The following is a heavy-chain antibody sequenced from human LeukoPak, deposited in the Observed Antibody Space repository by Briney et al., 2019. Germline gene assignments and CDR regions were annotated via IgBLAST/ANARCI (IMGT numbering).Heavy chain of an antibody. CDR2: ISSNGGST. V-gene: IGHV3-64*01. D-gene: IGHD6-13*01. Sequence: GSLRLSCAASGFTFSSYAMHWVRQAPGKGLEYVSAISSNGGSTYYANSVKGRFTISRDNSKNTLYLQMNSLRAEDTAVYYCARGLSSSRWYYNWGQGALVTVSS. J-gene: IGHJ4*02. CDR3: ARGLSSSRWYYN. CDR1: GFTFSSYA.